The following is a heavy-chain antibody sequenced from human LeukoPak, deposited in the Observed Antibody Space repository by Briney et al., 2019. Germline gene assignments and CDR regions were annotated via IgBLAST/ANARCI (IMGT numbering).Heavy chain of an antibody. CDR3: ASIDSSGYYGDY. J-gene: IGHJ4*02. CDR2: INPNSGGT. V-gene: IGHV1-2*02. Sequence: ASVKVSCKASGYTFTGYYMHWVRQAPGQGLEWMGWINPNSGGTNYAQKFQGRVTMTTDTSTSTAYMELRSLRSDDTAVYYCASIDSSGYYGDYWGQGTLVTVSS. CDR1: GYTFTGYY. D-gene: IGHD3-22*01.